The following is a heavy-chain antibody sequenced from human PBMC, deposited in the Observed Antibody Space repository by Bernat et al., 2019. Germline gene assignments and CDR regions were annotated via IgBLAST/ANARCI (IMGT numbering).Heavy chain of an antibody. CDR2: IYSGGST. V-gene: IGHV3-66*04. D-gene: IGHD2-21*02. CDR3: ARHRVTSG. J-gene: IGHJ4*02. Sequence: EVQLVESGGGLVQPGGSLRLSCAASGFTVSSNYMSWVRQAPGKGLEWVSVIYSGGSTYYTDSVKGRFTISRDKSTNTLYLQMNSLRAEDTAVYYCARHRVTSGWGQGTLVTVSS. CDR1: GFTVSSNY.